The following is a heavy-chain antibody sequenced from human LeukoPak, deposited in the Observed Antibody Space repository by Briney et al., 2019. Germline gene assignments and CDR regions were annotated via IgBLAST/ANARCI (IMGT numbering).Heavy chain of an antibody. CDR1: GGSISSYY. D-gene: IGHD3-10*01. CDR3: ARAGGHITSSQDLDY. V-gene: IGHV4-59*01. CDR2: IHYSGST. Sequence: SETLSLTCTVSGGSISSYYWSWIRQPPGKGLEWIGYIHYSGSTNYNPSLKSRVTISADTSKNQFSLKMTSVTPADTAVYYCARAGGHITSSQDLDYWGQGTLVTVSS. J-gene: IGHJ4*02.